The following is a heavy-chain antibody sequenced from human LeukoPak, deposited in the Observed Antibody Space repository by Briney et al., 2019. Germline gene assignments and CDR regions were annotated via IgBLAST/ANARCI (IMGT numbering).Heavy chain of an antibody. J-gene: IGHJ2*01. CDR3: ARQSCSGGSCYPRPYWYFDL. CDR1: GDSISSYY. V-gene: IGHV4-59*08. CDR2: IYYSGST. D-gene: IGHD2-15*01. Sequence: PSETLSLTCTVSGDSISSYYWSWIRQPPGKGLEWIGYIYYSGSTNYSPSLKSRVTISVDTSKNQFSLKLSSVTAADTAVYYCARQSCSGGSCYPRPYWYFDLWGRGTLVTVSS.